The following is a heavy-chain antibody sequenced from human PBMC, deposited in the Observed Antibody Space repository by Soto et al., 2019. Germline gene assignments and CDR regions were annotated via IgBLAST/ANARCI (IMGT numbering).Heavy chain of an antibody. Sequence: GGSLRLSCAASGFTFSSYGMHWVRQAPGKGLEWVAVIWYDGSNKYYADSVKGRFTISRDNSKNTLYLQMNSLRAEDTAVYYCARGPMITFGFDYWGQGTLVTVSS. J-gene: IGHJ4*02. CDR2: IWYDGSNK. D-gene: IGHD3-16*01. CDR3: ARGPMITFGFDY. CDR1: GFTFSSYG. V-gene: IGHV3-33*01.